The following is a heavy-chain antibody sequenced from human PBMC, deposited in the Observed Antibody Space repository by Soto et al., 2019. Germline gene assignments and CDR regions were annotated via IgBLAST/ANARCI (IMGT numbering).Heavy chain of an antibody. V-gene: IGHV3-74*01. J-gene: IGHJ4*02. D-gene: IGHD2-2*01. CDR2: INSDGSST. CDR3: ARVSREVVPAAIDY. CDR1: GFTFSSYC. Sequence: PGGSLRLSCAASGFTFSSYCIHWVRQAPGKGLVWVSRINSDGSSTTYADSVKGRFTISRDNAKNTLYLQMTSLRAEDTAVYYCARVSREVVPAAIDYWGQGTLVTVSS.